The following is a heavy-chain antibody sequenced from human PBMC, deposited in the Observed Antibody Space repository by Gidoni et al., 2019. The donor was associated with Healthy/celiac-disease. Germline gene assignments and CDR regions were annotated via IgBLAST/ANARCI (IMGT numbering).Heavy chain of an antibody. CDR1: GFPFSRYA. Sequence: EVQLVESGGGLVQPGGSLRLSCAASGFPFSRYAMSWVRQAPGKGLEWVSAISGSGGSTYYADSVKGRCTISRDNSKNTLYLQMNSLRAEDTAVYYCANLPWAAAGIMVNPLYWGQGTLVTVSS. CDR3: ANLPWAAAGIMVNPLY. D-gene: IGHD6-13*01. CDR2: ISGSGGST. J-gene: IGHJ4*02. V-gene: IGHV3-23*04.